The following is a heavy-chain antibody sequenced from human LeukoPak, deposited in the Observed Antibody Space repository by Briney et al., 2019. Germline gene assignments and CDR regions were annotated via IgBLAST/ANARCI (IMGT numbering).Heavy chain of an antibody. CDR3: ARGSSGAFDI. Sequence: PSETLSLTCTVSGYSISSGYYWGWIRQPPGKGLEWIGIIYHSGSTNYNPSLKSRVTISVDKSKNQFSLKLSSVTAADTAVYYCARGSSGAFDIWGQGTMVTVSS. J-gene: IGHJ3*02. V-gene: IGHV4-38-2*02. D-gene: IGHD6-6*01. CDR2: IYHSGST. CDR1: GYSISSGYY.